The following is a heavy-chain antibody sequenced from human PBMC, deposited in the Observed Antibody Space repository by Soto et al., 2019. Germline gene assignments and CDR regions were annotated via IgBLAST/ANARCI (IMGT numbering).Heavy chain of an antibody. V-gene: IGHV3-23*01. J-gene: IGHJ4*02. CDR1: GFSFSSYA. Sequence: PEGSLRLSCAASGFSFSSYAMRWVRQAPGKGLEWVSGISGSGGSTYYADSVKGRFTISRNNSKNTLYLQMNSLRAEDTAVYYCESKWDSSDSYTLDYWGQGT. D-gene: IGHD3-22*01. CDR3: ESKWDSSDSYTLDY. CDR2: ISGSGGST.